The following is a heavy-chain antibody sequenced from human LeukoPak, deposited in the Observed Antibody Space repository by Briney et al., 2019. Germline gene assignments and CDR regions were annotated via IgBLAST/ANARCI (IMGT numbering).Heavy chain of an antibody. CDR2: IQEDGSAT. CDR3: ARRKEVQTTFDC. J-gene: IGHJ4*02. CDR1: GFIFSNYY. Sequence: GGSLRLSCAASGFIFSNYYVGWVRQAPGKGLEWVANIQEDGSATYYVDSAKGRFTISRDNAKNSLDLQMNSLRAEDTAVYFCARRKEVQTTFDCWGQGTLVTVSS. V-gene: IGHV3-7*01. D-gene: IGHD1-14*01.